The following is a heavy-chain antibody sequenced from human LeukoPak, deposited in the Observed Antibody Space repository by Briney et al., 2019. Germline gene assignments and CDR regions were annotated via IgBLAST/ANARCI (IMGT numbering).Heavy chain of an antibody. CDR2: INPNSGGT. CDR1: GYTFTGYY. D-gene: IGHD5-12*01. J-gene: IGHJ4*02. Sequence: ASVKVSCKASGYTFTGYYMHWVRQAPGQGLEWMGWINPNSGGTNYAQKFQGRVTMTRDTSISTACMELSRLRSDDTAVYYCASVYSGYDPVIGYWGQGTLVTVSS. V-gene: IGHV1-2*02. CDR3: ASVYSGYDPVIGY.